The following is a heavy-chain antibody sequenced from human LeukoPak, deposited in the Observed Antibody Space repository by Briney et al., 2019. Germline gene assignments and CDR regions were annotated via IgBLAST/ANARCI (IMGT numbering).Heavy chain of an antibody. V-gene: IGHV3-23*01. CDR2: ISGSGGST. CDR1: GFTFSSYA. D-gene: IGHD3-9*01. Sequence: QAGGSLRLSCAASGFTFSSYAMSWVRQAPGKGLEWVSAISGSGGSTYYADSVKGRFTISRDNSKNTLYLQMNSLRAEDTAVYYCARGGGNILTGYSFDYWGQGTLVTVSS. J-gene: IGHJ4*02. CDR3: ARGGGNILTGYSFDY.